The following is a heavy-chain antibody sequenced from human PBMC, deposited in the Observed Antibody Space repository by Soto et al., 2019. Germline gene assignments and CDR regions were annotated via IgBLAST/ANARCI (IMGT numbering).Heavy chain of an antibody. V-gene: IGHV4-31*03. Sequence: QVRLEESGPGLVKPSETLSLICSVSGGSVNNANYFWNWIRHHPENGLEWIGYIYYSGSTHYNPSFKTRATLSIDTSKNQFALSLNSVTVADTAVYFCAGDADYSGSRGGMDVSGPGTTVTVSS. J-gene: IGHJ6*02. CDR2: IYYSGST. D-gene: IGHD4-4*01. CDR3: AGDADYSGSRGGMDV. CDR1: GGSVNNANYF.